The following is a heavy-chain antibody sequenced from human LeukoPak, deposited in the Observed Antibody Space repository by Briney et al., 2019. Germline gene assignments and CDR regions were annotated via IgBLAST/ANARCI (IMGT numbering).Heavy chain of an antibody. Sequence: GSLRLSCAASEFTFSSYGMHWVRQAPGKGLEWVAVIWYDGSNKYYADSVKGRFTISRDNSKNTLYLQMNSLRAEDTAVYYCASSLRRIVGATGVDYWGQGTLVTVSS. CDR2: IWYDGSNK. J-gene: IGHJ4*02. D-gene: IGHD1-26*01. V-gene: IGHV3-33*01. CDR1: EFTFSSYG. CDR3: ASSLRRIVGATGVDY.